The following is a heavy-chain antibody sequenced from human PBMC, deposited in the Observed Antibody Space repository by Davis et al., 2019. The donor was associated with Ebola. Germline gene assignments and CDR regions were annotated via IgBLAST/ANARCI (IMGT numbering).Heavy chain of an antibody. CDR2: ISNGGVST. J-gene: IGHJ6*04. Sequence: GGSLRLSCAASGFTFSSYAMSWVRQAPGKGLEWVSGISNGGVSTYYADSVEGRFTISRDNSKNTLFLQMNSLRAEDTAVYWCAKGSVTIFGVAPDYYGMDVWGKGTTVTVSS. CDR3: AKGSVTIFGVAPDYYGMDV. D-gene: IGHD3-3*01. V-gene: IGHV3-23*01. CDR1: GFTFSSYA.